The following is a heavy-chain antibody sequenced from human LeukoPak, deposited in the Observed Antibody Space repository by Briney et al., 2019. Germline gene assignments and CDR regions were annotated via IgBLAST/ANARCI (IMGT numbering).Heavy chain of an antibody. Sequence: GGSLRLSCAASGFTFSSYAMSWVRQAPGKGLEWVSAISGSGGSTYYADSVKGRFTISRDNSKNTLYLQMNSLRAEDTAVYYCARGITIFGVVTTLFDYWGQGTLVTVSS. CDR3: ARGITIFGVVTTLFDY. CDR2: ISGSGGST. CDR1: GFTFSSYA. J-gene: IGHJ4*02. V-gene: IGHV3-23*01. D-gene: IGHD3-3*01.